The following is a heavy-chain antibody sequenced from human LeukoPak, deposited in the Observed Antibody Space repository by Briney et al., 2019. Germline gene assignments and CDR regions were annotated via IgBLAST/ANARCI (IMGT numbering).Heavy chain of an antibody. J-gene: IGHJ4*02. CDR3: ARSPGTRDSY. CDR2: ISYDGSNK. Sequence: PGGSLRLSCAASGFTFSSHAMHWVRQAPGKGLEWVAVISYDGSNKYYADSVKGRFTISRDNSKNTLYLQMNSLRAEDTAVYYCARSPGTRDSYWGQGTLVTVSS. CDR1: GFTFSSHA. D-gene: IGHD2-21*02. V-gene: IGHV3-30*01.